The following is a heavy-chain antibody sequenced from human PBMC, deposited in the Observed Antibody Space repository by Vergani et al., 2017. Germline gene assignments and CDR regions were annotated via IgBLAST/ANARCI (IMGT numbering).Heavy chain of an antibody. V-gene: IGHV4-34*02. D-gene: IGHD3-10*01. J-gene: IGHJ4*02. CDR2: INNDGHT. Sequence: QVQLQQWGAGVVKPSGTLSLTCAVFGESFSSFYWSWIRQPPGKGREWIGEINNDGHTNYNPSLERRVTVSSDTAKNKFFLNLMSVIAADTAMYACAVRPRVYRVGGGIVTTRTFDSWGQGSLVTVSS. CDR1: GESFSSFY. CDR3: AVRPRVYRVGGGIVTTRTFDS.